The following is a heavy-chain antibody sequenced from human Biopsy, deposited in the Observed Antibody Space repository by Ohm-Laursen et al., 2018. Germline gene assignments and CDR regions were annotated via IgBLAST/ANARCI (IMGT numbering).Heavy chain of an antibody. CDR1: GDSISSYY. J-gene: IGHJ2*01. D-gene: IGHD3-22*01. Sequence: GTLSLTCTVSGDSISSYYWSWIRQPPGKGLEWIGYVYYTGSTDYNPSLQSRVTISVDTSKNHFSLRLRSVTPADTAIHCARDRGYYSDRTVPGYFDLWGRGTLVTVSS. CDR2: VYYTGST. CDR3: ARDRGYYSDRTVPGYFDL. V-gene: IGHV4-59*01.